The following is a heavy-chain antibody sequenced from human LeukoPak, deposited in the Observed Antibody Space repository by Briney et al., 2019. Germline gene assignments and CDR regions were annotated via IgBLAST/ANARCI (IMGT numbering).Heavy chain of an antibody. D-gene: IGHD6-13*01. CDR3: ARGKQQSYGMDV. Sequence: ASVKVSCKASGYTFTSYDINWVRQATGQGLEWMGWMNPNSGNTGYAQKFQGRVTMTRNTSISTAYMELSSLRSEDTAVYYCARGKQQSYGMDVWGQGTTVTVSS. CDR1: GYTFTSYD. CDR2: MNPNSGNT. J-gene: IGHJ6*02. V-gene: IGHV1-8*01.